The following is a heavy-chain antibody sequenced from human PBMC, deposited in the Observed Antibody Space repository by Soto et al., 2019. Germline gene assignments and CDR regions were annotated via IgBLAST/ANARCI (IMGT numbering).Heavy chain of an antibody. Sequence: ETLSLTCPVSGGSMSSSYYWSWIRQPPGKGLEWIGYIYYSGSTNYNPSLKSRVTISVDMSKNQFSLKLSSVTAADTAVYYCARRYGGAFDIWGQGTMVTVSS. V-gene: IGHV4-59*01. CDR2: IYYSGST. D-gene: IGHD4-17*01. CDR3: ARRYGGAFDI. J-gene: IGHJ3*02. CDR1: GGSMSSSYY.